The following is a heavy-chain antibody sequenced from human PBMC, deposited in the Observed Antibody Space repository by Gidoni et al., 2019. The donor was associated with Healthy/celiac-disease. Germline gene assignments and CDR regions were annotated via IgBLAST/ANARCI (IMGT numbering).Heavy chain of an antibody. V-gene: IGHV3-9*01. CDR2: ISWNSGSI. CDR3: AKDKATVTSDGYYYGMDV. D-gene: IGHD4-17*01. Sequence: EVQLVESGGGLVQPGRSLRLSCAASGFPFDDYARHWVRQAPGKGLEWVSGISWNSGSIGYADSVKGRFTISRDNAKNSLYLQMNSLRAEDTALYYCAKDKATVTSDGYYYGMDVWGQGTTVTVSS. CDR1: GFPFDDYA. J-gene: IGHJ6*02.